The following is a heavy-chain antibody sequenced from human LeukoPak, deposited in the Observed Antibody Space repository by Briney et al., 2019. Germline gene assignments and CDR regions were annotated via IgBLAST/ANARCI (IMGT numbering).Heavy chain of an antibody. D-gene: IGHD5-18*01. V-gene: IGHV4-59*08. J-gene: IGHJ3*02. CDR1: GGSINSYY. CDR3: ARQPANTAAFDI. CDR2: VRDNGEN. Sequence: SETLSLTCTVSGGSINSYYWSWIRQPPGKGLEWIAYVRDNGENNYNPSLKSRVAISVDTANNQISLRLNFVTAADTAIYYCARQPANTAAFDIWGLGTMVTVSS.